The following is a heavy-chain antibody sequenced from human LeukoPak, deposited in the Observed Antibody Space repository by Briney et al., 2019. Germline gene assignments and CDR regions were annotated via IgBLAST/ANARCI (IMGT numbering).Heavy chain of an antibody. J-gene: IGHJ4*02. CDR2: IIPIFGTA. CDR1: GGTFSSYA. V-gene: IGHV1-69*13. CDR3: ARGSSDFWSGYYGPIYYFDY. D-gene: IGHD3-3*01. Sequence: ASVKVSCKASGGTFSSYAISWVRQAPGQGLEWMGGIIPIFGTANYAQKFQGRVTITADESTSTAYMELSSLRSEDTAVYYCARGSSDFWSGYYGPIYYFDYWGPGTLVTVSS.